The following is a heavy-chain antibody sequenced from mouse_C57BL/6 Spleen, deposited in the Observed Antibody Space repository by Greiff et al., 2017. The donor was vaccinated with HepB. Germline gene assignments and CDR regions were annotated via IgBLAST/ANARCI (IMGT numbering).Heavy chain of an antibody. CDR1: GFTFSDAW. CDR3: TGITTVANFDY. CDR2: IRNKANNHAT. J-gene: IGHJ2*01. V-gene: IGHV6-6*01. Sequence: EVKLMESGGGLVQPGGSMKLSCAASGFTFSDAWMDWVRQSPEKGLEWVAEIRNKANNHATYYAESVKGRFTISRDDSKSSVYLQMNSLRAEDTGIYYCTGITTVANFDYWGQGTTLTVSS. D-gene: IGHD1-1*01.